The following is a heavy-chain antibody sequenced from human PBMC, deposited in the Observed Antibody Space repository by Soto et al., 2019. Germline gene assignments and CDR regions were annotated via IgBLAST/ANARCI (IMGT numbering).Heavy chain of an antibody. V-gene: IGHV1-69*13. D-gene: IGHD1-26*01. Sequence: SVKVXCKASGGTXSSYAISWVRQAPGQGLEWMGGIIPIFGTANYAQKFQGRVTITADESTSTAYMELSSLRSEDTAVYYCARDDFIVGAIGYWGQGTLVTVSS. J-gene: IGHJ4*02. CDR1: GGTXSSYA. CDR3: ARDDFIVGAIGY. CDR2: IIPIFGTA.